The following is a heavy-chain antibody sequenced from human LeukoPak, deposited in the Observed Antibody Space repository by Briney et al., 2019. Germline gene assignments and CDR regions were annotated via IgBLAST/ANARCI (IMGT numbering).Heavy chain of an antibody. V-gene: IGHV3-64*01. CDR1: GFTFSSYA. D-gene: IGHD6-13*01. CDR3: ARDFGSSWYFDY. CDR2: ISSNGGST. J-gene: IGHJ4*02. Sequence: PGGSLRLSCAASGFTFSSYAMHWVRQAPGKGLEYVSAISSNGGSTYYANSGKGRFTISRDNSKNTLYLQMGSLRAEDMAVYYCARDFGSSWYFDYWGQGTLVTVSS.